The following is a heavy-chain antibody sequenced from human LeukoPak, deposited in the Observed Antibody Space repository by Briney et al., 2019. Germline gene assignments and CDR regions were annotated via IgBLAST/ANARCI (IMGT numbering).Heavy chain of an antibody. CDR2: IYPIDSDT. CDR1: HYTFTNYW. CDR3: AGRRISLFGFFLGSGSFDL. J-gene: IGHJ3*01. Sequence: GESLKISCNGSHYTFTNYWIGWVRQVPGRGPEWMGIIYPIDSDTKYSPSFQGQVTISADRSINTAYLQWSSLQASDTGIYYCAGRRISLFGFFLGSGSFDLWGQGTLVTVSS. D-gene: IGHD3-3*01. V-gene: IGHV5-51*01.